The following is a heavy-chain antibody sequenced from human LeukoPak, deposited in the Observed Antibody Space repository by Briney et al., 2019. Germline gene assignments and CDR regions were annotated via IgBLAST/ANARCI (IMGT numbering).Heavy chain of an antibody. Sequence: GGSLRLSCAASGFTFSSYAMSWVRQAPGQGLERVSAISGSGGSTYYADSVKGRFTISRDNSKNTLYLQMNSLRAEDTAVYYCAKGGYCSGGSCHTPADWFDPWGQGTLVTVSS. CDR1: GFTFSSYA. D-gene: IGHD2-15*01. V-gene: IGHV3-23*01. CDR3: AKGGYCSGGSCHTPADWFDP. J-gene: IGHJ5*02. CDR2: ISGSGGST.